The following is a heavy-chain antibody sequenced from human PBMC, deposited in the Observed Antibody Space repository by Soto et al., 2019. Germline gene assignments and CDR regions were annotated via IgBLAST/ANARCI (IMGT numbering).Heavy chain of an antibody. CDR2: ISGGGGRT. J-gene: IGHJ1*01. D-gene: IGHD2-15*01. CDR1: GLTFSSYA. Sequence: EVQLLESGGGLVQPGGSLRLSCAASGLTFSSYAMSWVRQAPGKGLEWVSGISGGGGRTYYADSVKGRFSISTDNSKSTLYLQMNSLRAEDTAVYSCVRDGRYCTGGNCFEYFQHWGQGTLVTVSS. V-gene: IGHV3-23*01. CDR3: VRDGRYCTGGNCFEYFQH.